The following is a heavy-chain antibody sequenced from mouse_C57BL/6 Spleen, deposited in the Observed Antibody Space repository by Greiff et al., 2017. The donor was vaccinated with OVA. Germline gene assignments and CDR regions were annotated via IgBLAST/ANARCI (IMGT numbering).Heavy chain of an antibody. Sequence: VQLQQSGPELVKPGASVKISCKASGYAFSSSWMNWVKQRPGKGLEWIGRIYPGDGDTNYNGKFKGKATLTVDKSSSTAYMQLSSLTSEDSAVYFCAREFKPAYAMDYWGQGTSVTVSS. J-gene: IGHJ4*01. V-gene: IGHV1-82*01. CDR2: IYPGDGDT. CDR1: GYAFSSSW. CDR3: AREFKPAYAMDY.